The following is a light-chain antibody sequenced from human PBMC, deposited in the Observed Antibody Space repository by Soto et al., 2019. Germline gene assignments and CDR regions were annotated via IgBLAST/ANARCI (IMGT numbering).Light chain of an antibody. J-gene: IGLJ1*01. V-gene: IGLV2-23*02. CDR1: SSVVGLYNL. CDR2: EVS. Sequence: QSVLPQPASVSGSPGQSITISCTGTSSVVGLYNLVSWYQHHPGKAPKLMIHEVSKRPSGVSSRFSGSKSGNTASLTISGLQAEDEADYYCCSYAGGSTYVFGTGTKVTV. CDR3: CSYAGGSTYV.